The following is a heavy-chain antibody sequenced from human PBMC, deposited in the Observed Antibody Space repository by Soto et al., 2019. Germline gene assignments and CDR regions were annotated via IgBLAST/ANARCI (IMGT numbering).Heavy chain of an antibody. D-gene: IGHD3-10*01. CDR2: ISAYNGNT. V-gene: IGHV1-18*01. CDR3: ARDVLLWFGELLDPLDY. CDR1: GYTFTSYG. Sequence: QVQLVQSGAEVKKPGASVKVSCKASGYTFTSYGISWVRQAPGQGLEWMGWISAYNGNTNYAQKLQGRVTMTTDTSMSTAYMELRSLRSDDTAVYYCARDVLLWFGELLDPLDYWGQGTLVTVSS. J-gene: IGHJ4*02.